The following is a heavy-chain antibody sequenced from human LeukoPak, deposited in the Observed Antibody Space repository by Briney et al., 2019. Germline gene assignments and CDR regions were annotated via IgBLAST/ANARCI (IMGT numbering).Heavy chain of an antibody. J-gene: IGHJ4*02. Sequence: GGSLRLSCAASGFTFSAYWMNWVRQGPGKGLEWVSSISSSSSYIYYADSVKGRFTISRDNAKNSLYLQMNSLRAEDTAVYYCARDSAGDYWGQGTLVTVSS. D-gene: IGHD3-10*01. CDR2: ISSSSSYI. CDR1: GFTFSAYW. CDR3: ARDSAGDY. V-gene: IGHV3-21*01.